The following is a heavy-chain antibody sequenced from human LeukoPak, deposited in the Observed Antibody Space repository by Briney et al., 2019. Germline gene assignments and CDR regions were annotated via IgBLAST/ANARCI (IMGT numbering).Heavy chain of an antibody. CDR2: INHSGST. CDR1: GDSVSSDSYY. V-gene: IGHV4-34*01. Sequence: SETLSLTCSVSGDSVSSDSYYWSWIRQPPGKGLEWIGEINHSGSTNYNPSLKSRVTISVDTSKNQFSLKLSSVTAADTAVYYCARALPRTYYDSSGYPNWFDPWGQGTLVTVSS. D-gene: IGHD3-22*01. CDR3: ARALPRTYYDSSGYPNWFDP. J-gene: IGHJ5*02.